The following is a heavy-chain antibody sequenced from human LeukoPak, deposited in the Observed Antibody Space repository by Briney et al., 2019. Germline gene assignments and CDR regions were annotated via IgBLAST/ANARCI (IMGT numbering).Heavy chain of an antibody. J-gene: IGHJ4*02. CDR1: GVSISSYY. V-gene: IGHV4-59*01. D-gene: IGHD6-19*01. CDR3: ARGDSSGWRPFDY. CDR2: IYYRVNT. Sequence: SETLSLTCTVSGVSISSYYWTWIRQPPGKGLEWIGYIYYRVNTNYSPSLNSRVTISLETSKNQFSLKLSSVTAADTAVYYCARGDSSGWRPFDYWGQGTLVTVS.